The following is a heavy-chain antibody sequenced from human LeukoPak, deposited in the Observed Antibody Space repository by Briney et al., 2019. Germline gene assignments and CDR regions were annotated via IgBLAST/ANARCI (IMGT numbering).Heavy chain of an antibody. CDR1: GFTFSSYG. CDR3: AKALRSRASIAVAGG. Sequence: GRSLRLSCAASGFTFSSYGMHWVRQAPGKGLEWVAVISYDGSNKYYADSVKGRFTISRDNSKNTLYLQMKSLRAEDTAVYYCAKALRSRASIAVAGGWGQGTLVTVSS. D-gene: IGHD6-19*01. CDR2: ISYDGSNK. V-gene: IGHV3-30*18. J-gene: IGHJ4*02.